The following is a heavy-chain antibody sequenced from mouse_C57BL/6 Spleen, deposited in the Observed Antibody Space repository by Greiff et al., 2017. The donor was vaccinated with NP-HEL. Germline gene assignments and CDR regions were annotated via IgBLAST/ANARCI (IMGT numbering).Heavy chain of an antibody. CDR3: ARRDYGAWFAY. Sequence: VQLVESGPELVKPGASVKLSCKASGYTFTSYDINWVKQRPGQGLEWIGWIYPRDGSTKYNEKFKGKATLTVDTSSSTAYMELHSLTSEDSAVYFCARRDYGAWFAYWGQGTLVTVSA. J-gene: IGHJ3*01. CDR2: IYPRDGST. V-gene: IGHV1-85*01. D-gene: IGHD1-1*01. CDR1: GYTFTSYD.